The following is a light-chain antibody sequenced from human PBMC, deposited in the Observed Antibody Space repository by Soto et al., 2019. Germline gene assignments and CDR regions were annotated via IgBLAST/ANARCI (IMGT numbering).Light chain of an antibody. V-gene: IGLV2-14*01. CDR2: DVT. CDR1: SSDVGGYNY. CDR3: SSYTKTGTLYV. Sequence: QSALTQPASVSASPGQSITLSCTGSSSDVGGYNYVSWYQQQPGKAPKLMIYDVTYRPSGVSNRFSASKSGNTASLTISGLQAEDEADYYCSSYTKTGTLYVFGTGTKVTVL. J-gene: IGLJ1*01.